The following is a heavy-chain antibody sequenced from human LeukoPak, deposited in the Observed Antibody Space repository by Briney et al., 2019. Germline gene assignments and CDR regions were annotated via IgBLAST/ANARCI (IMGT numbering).Heavy chain of an antibody. CDR1: GDSISTSSYY. CDR2: IYYSGST. V-gene: IGHV4-39*01. J-gene: IGHJ4*02. D-gene: IGHD3-22*01. Sequence: TSSETLSLTCTVSGDSISTSSYYWGWIRQPPGKGLEWLGSIYYSGSTYYNPSLKSRVTISVDTSKNQFSLNLYSVTAADTAVFYCARSYYYDYRQIDYWGQVTLVTVSS. CDR3: ARSYYYDYRQIDY.